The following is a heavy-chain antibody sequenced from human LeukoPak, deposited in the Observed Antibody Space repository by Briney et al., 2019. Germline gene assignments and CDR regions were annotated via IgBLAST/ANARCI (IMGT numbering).Heavy chain of an antibody. D-gene: IGHD3-22*01. V-gene: IGHV4-59*12. CDR3: ARVNEYYYDSSGYYYEDYFDY. CDR1: GGSISSYY. Sequence: SETLSLTCTVSGGSISSYYWSWIRQPPGKGLEWIGYIYHSGSTYYNPSLKSRVTISVDRSKNQFSLKLSSVTAADTAVYYCARVNEYYYDSSGYYYEDYFDYWGQGTLITVSS. CDR2: IYHSGST. J-gene: IGHJ4*02.